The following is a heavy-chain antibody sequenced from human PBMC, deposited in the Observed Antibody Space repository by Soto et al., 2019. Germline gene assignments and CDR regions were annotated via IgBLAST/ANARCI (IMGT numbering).Heavy chain of an antibody. CDR2: IYYSGST. V-gene: IGHV4-61*01. D-gene: IGHD3-9*01. J-gene: IGHJ4*02. CDR3: ARVEYDILTGYSGFDY. CDR1: GGSVSSGSYY. Sequence: SETLSLTCTVSGGSVSSGSYYWSWIRQPPGKGLEWIGYIYYSGSTNYNPSLKSRVTISVDTSKNQFSLKLSSVTAADTAVYYCARVEYDILTGYSGFDYWGQGTLVTVSS.